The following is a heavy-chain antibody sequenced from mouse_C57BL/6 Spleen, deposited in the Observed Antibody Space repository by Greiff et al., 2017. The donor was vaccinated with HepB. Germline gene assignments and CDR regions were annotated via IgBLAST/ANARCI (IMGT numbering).Heavy chain of an antibody. CDR1: GYAFSSYW. Sequence: QVQLKESGAELVKPGASVKISCKASGYAFSSYWMNWVKQRPGKGLEWIGQIYPGDGDTNYNGKFKGKATLTADKSSSTAYMQLSSLTSEDSAVYFCARRYGSSYLYAMDYWGQGTSVTVSS. D-gene: IGHD1-1*01. CDR2: IYPGDGDT. J-gene: IGHJ4*01. CDR3: ARRYGSSYLYAMDY. V-gene: IGHV1-80*01.